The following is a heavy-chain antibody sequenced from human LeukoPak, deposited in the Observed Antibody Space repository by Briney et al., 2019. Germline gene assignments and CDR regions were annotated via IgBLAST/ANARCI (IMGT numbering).Heavy chain of an antibody. D-gene: IGHD6-19*01. CDR3: ARDPSNTSGRNIFFDY. V-gene: IGHV1-18*01. Sequence: ASVKVSCKASGYSFTKHGVTWVRQAPGQGLEWMGWISCYNGDTNYAQNLQGRVTMTTDASTTTVYMELRSLRSDDTAVYYCARDPSNTSGRNIFFDYWGQGTLVTVSS. J-gene: IGHJ4*02. CDR1: GYSFTKHG. CDR2: ISCYNGDT.